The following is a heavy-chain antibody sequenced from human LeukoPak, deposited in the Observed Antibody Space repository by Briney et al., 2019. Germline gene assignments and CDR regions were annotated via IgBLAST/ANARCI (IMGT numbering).Heavy chain of an antibody. V-gene: IGHV3-74*01. Sequence: PGGSLRLSCAVSGFTFRSYWMHWVRQAPGKGLVWVSRVNSDGSITNYADSVKGRLTISRDNAKSTVYLQMNSLRADDTAVYYCARGYVDLMDYWGQETLVTVSS. CDR2: VNSDGSIT. CDR3: ARGYVDLMDY. J-gene: IGHJ4*02. D-gene: IGHD5-12*01. CDR1: GFTFRSYW.